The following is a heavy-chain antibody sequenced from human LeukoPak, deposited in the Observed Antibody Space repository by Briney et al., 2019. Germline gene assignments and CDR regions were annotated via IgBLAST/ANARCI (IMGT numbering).Heavy chain of an antibody. D-gene: IGHD5-18*01. J-gene: IGHJ4*02. CDR2: ISGSGGST. CDR3: AREQYSYGYFSFDY. Sequence: GGTLRLSCAASGFTFSSYGMSWVRQAPGKGLEWVSAISGSGGSTYYADSVKGRFTISRDNSKNTLYLQMNSLRAEDTAVYYCAREQYSYGYFSFDYWGQGTLVTVSS. CDR1: GFTFSSYG. V-gene: IGHV3-23*01.